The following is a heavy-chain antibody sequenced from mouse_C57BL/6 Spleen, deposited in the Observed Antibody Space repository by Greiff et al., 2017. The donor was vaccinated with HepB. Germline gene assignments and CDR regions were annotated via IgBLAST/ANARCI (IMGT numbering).Heavy chain of an antibody. CDR1: GYSITSGYY. Sequence: EVQLQQSGPGLVKPSQSLSLTCSVTGYSITSGYYWNWIRQFPGNKLEWMGYISYDGSNNYNPSLKNRISITRDTSKNQFFLKLNSGTTEDTATYYCARQGPIDYWGQGTTLTVSS. CDR3: ARQGPIDY. J-gene: IGHJ2*01. V-gene: IGHV3-6*01. CDR2: ISYDGSN.